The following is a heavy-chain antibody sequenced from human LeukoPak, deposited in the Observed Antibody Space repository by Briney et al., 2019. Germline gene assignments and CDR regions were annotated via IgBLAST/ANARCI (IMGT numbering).Heavy chain of an antibody. J-gene: IGHJ4*02. D-gene: IGHD2-21*01. V-gene: IGHV3-23*01. Sequence: GGSLRLSCAASGFTFSTYAMTWVRQAPGKGLEWVSVISGSGGSTFYADSVKGRFTISRDNSKNTLYLQMNSLRAEDTAVYYCARFILGPPVWGQGTLVTVSS. CDR2: ISGSGGST. CDR1: GFTFSTYA. CDR3: ARFILGPPV.